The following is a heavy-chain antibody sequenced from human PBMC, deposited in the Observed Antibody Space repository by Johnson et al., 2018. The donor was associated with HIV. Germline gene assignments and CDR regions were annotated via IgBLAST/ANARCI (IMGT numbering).Heavy chain of an antibody. CDR1: AFTFRSYY. Sequence: QVQLVESGGGVVQPGRSLRLSCAASAFTFRSYYMHWVRQAPGKGLEWVAVISYDGSNKYYADSVKGRFTISRDNSKNTLYLQMNSLRAEDTAVYYCAKAYSSSWYQVGMDDAFDIWGQGTMVTVSS. D-gene: IGHD6-13*01. J-gene: IGHJ3*02. CDR2: ISYDGSNK. CDR3: AKAYSSSWYQVGMDDAFDI. V-gene: IGHV3-30-3*01.